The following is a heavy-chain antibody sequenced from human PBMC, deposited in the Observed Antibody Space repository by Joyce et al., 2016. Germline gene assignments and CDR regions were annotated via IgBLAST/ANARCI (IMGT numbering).Heavy chain of an antibody. CDR3: AKSMVRGVSPSV. CDR2: ISGRGDNV. V-gene: IGHV3-23*01. D-gene: IGHD3-10*01. CDR1: GLTFHIYA. J-gene: IGHJ4*02. Sequence: EELLLESGGGLIQPGGSLRLSCTASGLTFHIYALSWVRLAPGKGLEWVSAISGRGDNVYYSDSVKGRFTVSRDNSKNTLYLQMRSLRAEDTAIYYCAKSMVRGVSPSVWGQGTLVTVS.